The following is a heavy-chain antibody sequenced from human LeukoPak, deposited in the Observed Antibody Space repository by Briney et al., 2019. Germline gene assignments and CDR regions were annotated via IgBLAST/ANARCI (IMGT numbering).Heavy chain of an antibody. CDR2: INPNSGGT. CDR1: GYTFTGYY. J-gene: IGHJ5*02. V-gene: IGHV1-2*02. CDR3: ARDGEWELPTLNWFDP. D-gene: IGHD1-26*01. Sequence: ASVKVSCKASGYTFTGYYMHWVRQAPGQGLEWMGWINPNSGGTNYAQKFQGRVTMTRDTSISTAYMELSRLRSDDTAVYYCARDGEWELPTLNWFDPWGQGTLVTVSS.